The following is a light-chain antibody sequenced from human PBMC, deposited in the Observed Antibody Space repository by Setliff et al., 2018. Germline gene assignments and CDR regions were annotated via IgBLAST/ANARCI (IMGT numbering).Light chain of an antibody. CDR3: TSYASGSTYVV. CDR2: DVS. J-gene: IGLJ2*01. CDR1: SSDVGGYNY. Sequence: QSVLTQPASVSGSPGQSITISCTGTSSDVGGYNYVSWYQQHPGKAPKLMIYDVSNRPSGVSNRFSGSKSGNTASLTISGLQAGDEADYFCTSYASGSTYVVFGGGTKVTV. V-gene: IGLV2-14*01.